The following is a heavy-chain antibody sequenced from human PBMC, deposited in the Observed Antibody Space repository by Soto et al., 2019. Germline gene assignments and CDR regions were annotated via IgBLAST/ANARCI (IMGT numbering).Heavy chain of an antibody. CDR3: ARSARSCTSTTCYPLYYGLDV. CDR2: IYYSGST. D-gene: IGHD2-2*01. CDR1: GGSISSRSYY. Sequence: SETLSLTCTVSGGSISSRSYYWGWIRQPPGKGLEWIGSIYYSGSTYYNPSLKSRVTMFVDTSKNQFSLKLSSVTDADTAVYYCARSARSCTSTTCYPLYYGLDVWGQGTTVTVSS. J-gene: IGHJ6*02. V-gene: IGHV4-39*01.